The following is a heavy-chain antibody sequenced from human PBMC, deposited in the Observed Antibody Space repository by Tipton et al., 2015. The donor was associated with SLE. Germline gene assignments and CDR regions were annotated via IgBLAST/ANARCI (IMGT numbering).Heavy chain of an antibody. Sequence: TLSLTCTVSGGSIRSDDYYWSWIRQHSGKGLEWIGYTYYSGSPYYNPSLKSRVTISLDMSKNQFSLRLSSVTAADTAVYYCPIYYHDSTGLHWFDPWGQGTLVTVSS. CDR2: TYYSGSP. D-gene: IGHD3-22*01. CDR3: PIYYHDSTGLHWFDP. CDR1: GGSIRSDDYY. J-gene: IGHJ5*02. V-gene: IGHV4-31*03.